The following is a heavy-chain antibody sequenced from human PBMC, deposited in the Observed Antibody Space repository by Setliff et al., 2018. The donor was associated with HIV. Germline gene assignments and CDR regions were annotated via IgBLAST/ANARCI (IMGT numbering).Heavy chain of an antibody. CDR1: GFTFSNYW. D-gene: IGHD1-7*01. J-gene: IGHJ6*03. CDR2: INSDGSST. V-gene: IGHV3-74*01. CDR3: AKNTPSIINYPYYYYMDV. Sequence: GSLRLSCAASGFTFSNYWMHWVRQAPGEGLVWVSRINSDGSSTNYADSVKGRFTISRDNSKSTLYLQMNSLRDGDTALYYCAKNTPSIINYPYYYYMDVWGKGTTVTVSS.